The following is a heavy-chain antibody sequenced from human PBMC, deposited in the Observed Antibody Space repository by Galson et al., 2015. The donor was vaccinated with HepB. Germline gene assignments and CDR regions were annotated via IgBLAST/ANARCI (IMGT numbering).Heavy chain of an antibody. J-gene: IGHJ3*02. Sequence: SLRLSCAASGFTVSSNYMSWVRQAPGKGLEWVSVIYSGGSTYYADSVKGRFTISRDNSKNTLYLQMNSLRAEDTAVYYCAREGGYSPRIYAFDIWGQGTMVTVSS. CDR3: AREGGYSPRIYAFDI. CDR1: GFTVSSNY. D-gene: IGHD6-13*01. CDR2: IYSGGST. V-gene: IGHV3-66*01.